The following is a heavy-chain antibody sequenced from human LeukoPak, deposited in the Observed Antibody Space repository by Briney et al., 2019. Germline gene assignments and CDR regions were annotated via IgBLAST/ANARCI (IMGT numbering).Heavy chain of an antibody. CDR3: ATDCSSTSCYALNNYYYYMDV. CDR2: IYSGGST. J-gene: IGHJ6*03. Sequence: GGSLRLSCAASGFTVSSNYMSWVRQAPGKGLEWVSVIYSGGSTYYADSVKGRFTISRDNSKNTLYPQMNSLRAEDTAVYYCATDCSSTSCYALNNYYYYMDVWGKGTTVTVSS. V-gene: IGHV3-53*01. D-gene: IGHD2-2*01. CDR1: GFTVSSNY.